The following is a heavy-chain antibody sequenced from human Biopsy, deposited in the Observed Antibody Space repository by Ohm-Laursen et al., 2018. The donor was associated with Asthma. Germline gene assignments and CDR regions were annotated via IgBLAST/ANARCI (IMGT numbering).Heavy chain of an antibody. CDR2: ISYDGNHK. V-gene: IGHV3-33*05. Sequence: WIRQSPGKGLEWVAVISYDGNHKFYEDPVKGRFTISRDNSMNTLYLHMNSLRVEDTAVYYCARGLDYSGRSGFDYWGQGTLVTVSS. D-gene: IGHD3-10*01. J-gene: IGHJ4*02. CDR3: ARGLDYSGRSGFDY.